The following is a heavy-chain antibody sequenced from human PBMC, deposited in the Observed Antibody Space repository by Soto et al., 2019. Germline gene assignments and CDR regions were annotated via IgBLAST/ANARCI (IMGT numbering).Heavy chain of an antibody. CDR2: IYYSGST. CDR1: GGSISSSSYY. V-gene: IGHV4-39*01. J-gene: IGHJ3*02. CDR3: ARRITMIVVCAFDI. Sequence: QLQLQESGPGLVKPSETLSLTCTVSGGSISSSSYYWGWIRQPPGKGLDWIGSIYYSGSTYYNPSLKSRVTMSVDTSKNQFSLKLGSVTAADTAVYYCARRITMIVVCAFDIWGQGTMVTVSS. D-gene: IGHD3-22*01.